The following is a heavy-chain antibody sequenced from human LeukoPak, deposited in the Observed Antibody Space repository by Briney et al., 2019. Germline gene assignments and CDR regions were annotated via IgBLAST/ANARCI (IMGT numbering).Heavy chain of an antibody. V-gene: IGHV3-48*01. CDR3: ARKSGSSGYPFDY. CDR2: ITSSSSAI. Sequence: HSGGSLRLSCAASGFAFSSYSMNWVRQALGKGLEWVSYITSSSSAIYYADSVKGRFTISRDNAKNSLYLQMNSLRAEDTAVYYCARKSGSSGYPFDYWGQGTVATVSS. J-gene: IGHJ4*02. CDR1: GFAFSSYS. D-gene: IGHD3-22*01.